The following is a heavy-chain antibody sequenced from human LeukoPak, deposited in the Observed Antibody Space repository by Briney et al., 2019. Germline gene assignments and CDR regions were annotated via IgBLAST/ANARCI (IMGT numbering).Heavy chain of an antibody. D-gene: IGHD3-3*01. J-gene: IGHJ6*03. CDR3: ARGPDFWSGYHMDV. CDR1: GGSISSSSYC. CDR2: IYYSGST. Sequence: SETLSLTCTVSGGSISSSSYCWGWISQPPGKGLESIGSIYYSGSTNYNPSLKSRVTISVDTSKNQFSLKLSSVTAADTAVYYCARGPDFWSGYHMDVWGKGTTVTVSS. V-gene: IGHV4-39*07.